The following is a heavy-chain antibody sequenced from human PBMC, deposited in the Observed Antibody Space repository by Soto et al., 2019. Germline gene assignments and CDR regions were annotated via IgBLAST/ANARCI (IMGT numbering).Heavy chain of an antibody. CDR3: ARASSSSSAADY. CDR2: IYDSESA. V-gene: IGHV4-31*03. D-gene: IGHD6-6*01. CDR1: GESISSGGYY. Sequence: QVQLQESGPGLVKASQTLSLICSVSGESISSGGYYWSWIRHHPGKGLEWIGYIYDSESAYYNPSLKSRVTISMAPSKNHFAMKLSSVTAADTAVYYCARASSSSSAADYWGQGTLITVSS. J-gene: IGHJ4*02.